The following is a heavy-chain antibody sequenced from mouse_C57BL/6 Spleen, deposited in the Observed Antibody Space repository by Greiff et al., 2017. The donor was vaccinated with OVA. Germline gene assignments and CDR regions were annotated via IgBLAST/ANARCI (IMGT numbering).Heavy chain of an antibody. D-gene: IGHD2-12*01. Sequence: EVMLVESGGGLVKPGGSLKLSCAASGFTFSDYGMHWVRQAPEKGLEWVAYISSGGSTINYAETVKGSFTISRDNAKNTLFLQMTSLRSEDTAMYYCARGYYSRCDYWGQGTTLTVSS. V-gene: IGHV5-17*01. CDR1: GFTFSDYG. CDR2: ISSGGSTI. CDR3: ARGYYSRCDY. J-gene: IGHJ2*01.